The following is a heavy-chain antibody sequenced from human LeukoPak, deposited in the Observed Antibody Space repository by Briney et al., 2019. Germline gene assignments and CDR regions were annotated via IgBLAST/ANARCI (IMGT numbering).Heavy chain of an antibody. V-gene: IGHV4-38-2*02. D-gene: IGHD6-13*01. CDR2: IYPTGST. Sequence: PSETLSLTCTVSGYSISSGYYWGWIRQPPGKGLEWIGNIYPTGSTYYNPSLKSRVTISVDTSKNQFSLKVSSVSAADTAVYYCARAYSSSWYWNWFDPWGQGTLVTVSS. CDR1: GYSISSGYY. J-gene: IGHJ5*02. CDR3: ARAYSSSWYWNWFDP.